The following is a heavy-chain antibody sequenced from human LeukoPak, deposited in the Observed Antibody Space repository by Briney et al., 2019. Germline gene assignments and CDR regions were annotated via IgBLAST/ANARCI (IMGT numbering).Heavy chain of an antibody. CDR1: GGSMNNYY. D-gene: IGHD1-26*01. CDR2: INYSGST. Sequence: SETLSLTCTVSGGSMNNYYWSWIRQTPGKGLEWIGYINYSGSTNYNPSLQGRVILSVDTSKNQFSLKLSSVTAADTAVYYCARRTWAYYMDVWGKGTTVTVSS. CDR3: ARRTWAYYMDV. V-gene: IGHV4-59*08. J-gene: IGHJ6*03.